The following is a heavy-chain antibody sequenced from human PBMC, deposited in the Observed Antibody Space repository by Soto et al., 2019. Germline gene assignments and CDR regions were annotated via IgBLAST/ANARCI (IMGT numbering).Heavy chain of an antibody. D-gene: IGHD6-19*01. CDR1: GYTFTSYG. CDR2: ISAYNGNT. J-gene: IGHJ5*02. CDR3: ARSPQHIAVAGTTWFDP. V-gene: IGHV1-18*01. Sequence: GASVKVSCKASGYTFTSYGISWVRQAPGQGLEWMGWISAYNGNTNYAQKLQGRVTMTTDTSTSIAYMELRSLRSDDTAVYFCARSPQHIAVAGTTWFDPWGQGTLVTVSS.